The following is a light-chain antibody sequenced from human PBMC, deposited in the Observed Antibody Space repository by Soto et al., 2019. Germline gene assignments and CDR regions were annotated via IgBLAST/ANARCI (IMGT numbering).Light chain of an antibody. J-gene: IGKJ1*01. CDR1: QSVSSN. CDR3: QPRSNYWT. V-gene: IGKV3-11*01. CDR2: DTY. Sequence: EIVLTQSPVTLSLSPGQRATLSCRASQSVSSNHLGWYQQKPGQPPRLLIYDTYKRATGIPARFSGSGSGSDITLTISSLEPEDFTVYYCQPRSNYWTFGQGTKVEIK.